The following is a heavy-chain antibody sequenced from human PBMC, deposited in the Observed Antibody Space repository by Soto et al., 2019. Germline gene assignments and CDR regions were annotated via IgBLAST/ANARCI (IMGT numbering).Heavy chain of an antibody. CDR1: GGTFSSYA. CDR3: ARDSGSYCSGGSCYPTYYYYGMDV. Sequence: SVKVSCKASGGTFSSYAISWVRQAPGQGLEWMGGIIPIFGTANYAQKFQGRVTITADESTSTAYMELSSLRSEDTAVYYCARDSGSYCSGGSCYPTYYYYGMDVWGQGTTVTVSS. D-gene: IGHD2-15*01. V-gene: IGHV1-69*13. J-gene: IGHJ6*02. CDR2: IIPIFGTA.